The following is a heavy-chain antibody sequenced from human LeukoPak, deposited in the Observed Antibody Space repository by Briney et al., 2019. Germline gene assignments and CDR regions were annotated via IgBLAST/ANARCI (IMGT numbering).Heavy chain of an antibody. D-gene: IGHD3-22*01. CDR2: ISPNSGGT. J-gene: IGHJ4*02. Sequence: ASVKVSCKASGYTFTGYYMHWVRQAPGQGLEWMGWISPNSGGTNYAQKFQGWVTMTRDTSISTAYMELNRLRSDDTAVYYCARTTYYYDSSGYPVLYYFDYWGQGTLVTVSS. V-gene: IGHV1-2*04. CDR1: GYTFTGYY. CDR3: ARTTYYYDSSGYPVLYYFDY.